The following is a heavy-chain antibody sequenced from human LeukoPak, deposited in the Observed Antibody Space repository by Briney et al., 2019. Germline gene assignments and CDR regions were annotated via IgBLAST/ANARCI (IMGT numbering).Heavy chain of an antibody. Sequence: PGRSLRLSCAASGFTFSSYAMSWVRQAPGKGLEWVSAISGSGGSTYYADSVKGRFTISRDNSKNTLYLQMNSLRAEDTAVYYCAKDSSSSSDFDYWGQGTLVTVSS. CDR1: GFTFSSYA. V-gene: IGHV3-23*01. CDR3: AKDSSSSSDFDY. J-gene: IGHJ4*02. D-gene: IGHD6-6*01. CDR2: ISGSGGST.